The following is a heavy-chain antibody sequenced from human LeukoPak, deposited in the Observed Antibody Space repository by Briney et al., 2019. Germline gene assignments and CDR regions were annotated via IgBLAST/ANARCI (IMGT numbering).Heavy chain of an antibody. J-gene: IGHJ6*02. CDR1: GGSFSGYY. CDR2: INHSGST. CDR3: ASRLMVVTALWGYYYGMDV. D-gene: IGHD2-21*02. Sequence: SETLSLTCAVYGGSFSGYYWSWIRQPPGKGLEWIGEINHSGSTNYNPSLKSRVTISVDTSKNQFSLKLSSVTAADTAVYYCASRLMVVTALWGYYYGMDVWGQGTTVTVSS. V-gene: IGHV4-34*01.